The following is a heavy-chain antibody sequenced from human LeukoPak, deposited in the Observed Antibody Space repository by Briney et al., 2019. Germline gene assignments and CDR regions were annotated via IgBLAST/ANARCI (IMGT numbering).Heavy chain of an antibody. CDR1: GYDFTNYY. V-gene: IGHV1-46*01. D-gene: IGHD2-15*01. J-gene: IGHJ4*02. Sequence: ASVKVSCKASGYDFTNYYIHCVRQAPGQGLEWLGIINPSGGYTSYAQQFQDRLTMTMDMSRTTVYMELTSLSSEDTAIYYCATASFDYWGQGTLVTVSS. CDR3: ATASFDY. CDR2: INPSGGYT.